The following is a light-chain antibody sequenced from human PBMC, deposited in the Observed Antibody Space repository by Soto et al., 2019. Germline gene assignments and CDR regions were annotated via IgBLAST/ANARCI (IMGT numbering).Light chain of an antibody. CDR2: YDT. CDR1: NIGSKS. CDR3: QVWDSSSDPVV. Sequence: SYELTQPPSVSVAPGKTANITCGGNNIGSKSVHWYQQKPGQATVLVISYDTDRPSGIPERYSGSNSGNTANLTISRVEAGDEADYYCQVWDSSSDPVVFGGGTKLTVL. V-gene: IGLV3-21*04. J-gene: IGLJ2*01.